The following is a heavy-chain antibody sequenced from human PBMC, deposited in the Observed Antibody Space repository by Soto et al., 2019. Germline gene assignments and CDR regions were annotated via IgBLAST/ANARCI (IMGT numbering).Heavy chain of an antibody. D-gene: IGHD3-3*01. CDR1: GYTFTSYD. Sequence: ASVKVSCKASGYTFTSYDINWVRQATGQGLEWMGWMNPNSGNTGYAQKFQGRVTMTRNTSISTAYMELSSLRSEDTAVYYCASTRAYDFWSGYYTVSWFDPWGQGTLVTVSS. J-gene: IGHJ5*02. V-gene: IGHV1-8*01. CDR3: ASTRAYDFWSGYYTVSWFDP. CDR2: MNPNSGNT.